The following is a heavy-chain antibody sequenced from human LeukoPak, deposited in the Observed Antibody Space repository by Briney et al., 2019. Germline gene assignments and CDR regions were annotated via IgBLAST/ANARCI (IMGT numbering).Heavy chain of an antibody. CDR2: IYHSGST. V-gene: IGHV4-38-2*01. Sequence: PSETLSLTCAVSGYSISSGYYWGWIRQPPGKGLEWIGSIYHSGSTYYNPSLKSRVTISVDTSKNQFSLKLSSVSAADTAVYYCARTSRFDPWGQGTLGTVSS. J-gene: IGHJ5*02. CDR3: ARTSRFDP. CDR1: GYSISSGYY.